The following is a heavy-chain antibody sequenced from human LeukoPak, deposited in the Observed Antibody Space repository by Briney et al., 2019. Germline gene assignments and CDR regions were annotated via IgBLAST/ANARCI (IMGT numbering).Heavy chain of an antibody. J-gene: IGHJ6*03. V-gene: IGHV4-4*02. CDR1: GGSISSDDW. CDR3: XXXXXXSSSWYYYYYYMDV. D-gene: IGHD6-13*01. CDR2: MYHNGST. Sequence: SETLSLTCTVSGGSISSDDWWTWVRQSPGKGLEWIGEMYHNGSTNYNPSLKSRVTISVDTSKNQFSLKLSSVTAADTAVYYXXXXXXXSSSWYYYYYYMDVWGKGTTVTVSS.